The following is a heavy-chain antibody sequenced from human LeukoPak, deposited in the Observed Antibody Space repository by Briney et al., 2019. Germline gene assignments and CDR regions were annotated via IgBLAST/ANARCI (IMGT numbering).Heavy chain of an antibody. J-gene: IGHJ5*02. CDR1: GFFFSTYW. V-gene: IGHV3-7*01. CDR3: SREFEP. CDR2: IKHDAIEE. Sequence: GGSLRPSCAASGFFFSTYWMAWVRQAPGKGLEWVASIKHDAIEEHYADSVKGRFTVSRDNGRNPLYLEMKSLRVEDTAVYYCSREFEPWGQGTLVIVSS.